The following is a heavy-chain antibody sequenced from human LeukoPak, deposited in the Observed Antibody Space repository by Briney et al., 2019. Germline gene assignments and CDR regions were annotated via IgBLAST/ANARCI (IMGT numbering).Heavy chain of an antibody. Sequence: PSETLSLTCAVYGGSFSGYYWSWIRQPPGKGLEWIGEINHSGSTNYNPSLKSRVTISVDTSKNQFSLKLSSVTAADTAVYYCARLALRGVPAAMLSGGGEADDYWGQGTLVTVSS. CDR1: GGSFSGYY. CDR2: INHSGST. V-gene: IGHV4-34*01. D-gene: IGHD2-2*01. CDR3: ARLALRGVPAAMLSGGGEADDY. J-gene: IGHJ4*02.